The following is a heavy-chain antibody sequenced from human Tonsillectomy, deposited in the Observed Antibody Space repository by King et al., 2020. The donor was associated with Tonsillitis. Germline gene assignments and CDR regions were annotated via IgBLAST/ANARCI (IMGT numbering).Heavy chain of an antibody. CDR3: ARAASSYYYYYMDV. J-gene: IGHJ6*03. D-gene: IGHD6-25*01. CDR2: IYYSGST. Sequence: QLQESGPGLVKPSETLSLMCTVSGGSISDYYWSWIRQPPGKGLEWIGYIYYSGSTTYNPSLKSRATISVDTSKKHFSLKLRSVTAADTAVYYCARAASSYYYYYMDVWGKGTTVTVSS. CDR1: GGSISDYY. V-gene: IGHV4-59*01.